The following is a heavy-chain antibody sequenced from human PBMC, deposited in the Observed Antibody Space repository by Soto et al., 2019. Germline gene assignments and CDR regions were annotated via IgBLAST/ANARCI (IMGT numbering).Heavy chain of an antibody. CDR2: IVPIFGSA. J-gene: IGHJ3*02. CDR3: VRDSPRDANAYSDDMAYFAI. V-gene: IGHV1-69*13. CDR1: GGTFSSYA. Sequence: ASVKVSCKPSGGTFSSYAISWVRHPPGQGLEWIGGIVPIFGSANYAQKFPGRVAITANESTSTAYMEKSSLRYEDTAVYYCVRDSPRDANAYSDDMAYFAILGQGTMVTVSS. D-gene: IGHD3-16*01.